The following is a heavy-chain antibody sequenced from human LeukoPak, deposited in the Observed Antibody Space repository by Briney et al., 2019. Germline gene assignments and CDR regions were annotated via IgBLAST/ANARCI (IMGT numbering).Heavy chain of an antibody. Sequence: SETLSLTCTVSGGSISSSSYYWGWIRQPPGKGLEWIGSIYYSGSTYYNPSLKSRVTISVDTSKNQFSVKLSSVTAADTAVYYCARAIRWFDYWGQGTLVTASS. J-gene: IGHJ4*02. V-gene: IGHV4-39*07. CDR1: GGSISSSSYY. D-gene: IGHD4-23*01. CDR3: ARAIRWFDY. CDR2: IYYSGST.